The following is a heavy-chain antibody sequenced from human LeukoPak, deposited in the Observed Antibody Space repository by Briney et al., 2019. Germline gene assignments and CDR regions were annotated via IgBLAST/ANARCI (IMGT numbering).Heavy chain of an antibody. CDR1: XXTXSSYX. J-gene: IGHJ4*02. Sequence: LXXAASXXTXSSYXXXWXRQAPGKXXXWVSSISSSSSYIYYADSVKGRFTISRDNAKNSLYLQMNSLRAEDTAVYYCARETTVAGPDYWGQGTLVTVSS. V-gene: IGHV3-21*03. CDR2: ISSSSSYI. D-gene: IGHD6-19*01. CDR3: ARETTVAGPDY.